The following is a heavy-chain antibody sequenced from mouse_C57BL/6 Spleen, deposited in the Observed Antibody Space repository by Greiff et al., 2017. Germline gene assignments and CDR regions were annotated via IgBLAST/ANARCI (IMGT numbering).Heavy chain of an antibody. Sequence: VQLQQSGAELVRPGASVTLSCKASGYTFTDYEMHWVKQTPVHGLEWIGAIDPETGGTAYNQKFKGKAILTADKSSSTAYMELRSLTSEDSAVYYCTRWDYGSSYEDYWGQGTTLTVSS. V-gene: IGHV1-15*01. D-gene: IGHD1-1*01. CDR3: TRWDYGSSYEDY. J-gene: IGHJ2*01. CDR1: GYTFTDYE. CDR2: IDPETGGT.